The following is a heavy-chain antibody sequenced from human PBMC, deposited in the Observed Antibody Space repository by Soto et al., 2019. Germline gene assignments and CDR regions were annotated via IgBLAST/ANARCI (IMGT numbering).Heavy chain of an antibody. D-gene: IGHD2-2*01. J-gene: IGHJ5*02. V-gene: IGHV4-59*08. CDR1: GGSISSYY. CDR2: IYYSGST. CDR3: ASNYCSSTSCYGWFDP. Sequence: SETLSLTCTVSGGSISSYYWSWIRQPPGKGLEWIGYIYYSGSTNYNPSLKSRVTITVDTSKNQFSLKLSSVTAADTAVYYCASNYCSSTSCYGWFDPWGQGTLVTVSS.